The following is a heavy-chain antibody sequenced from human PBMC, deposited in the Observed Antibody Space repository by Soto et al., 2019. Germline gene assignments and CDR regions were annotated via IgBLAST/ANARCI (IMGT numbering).Heavy chain of an antibody. D-gene: IGHD3-16*02. CDR3: ARVPVSDFVWGSYRYTFDY. Sequence: QGQLVQSGAEVKKPGASVKVSCKASGYTFSDHYIHWVRQAPGQGLEWMGWINPDNGGTNYALNFRGRVTMTRDTSISTAYMELTSLTSDDTAMYFCARVPVSDFVWGSYRYTFDYWGQGTLVTVSS. CDR1: GYTFSDHY. V-gene: IGHV1-2*02. CDR2: INPDNGGT. J-gene: IGHJ4*02.